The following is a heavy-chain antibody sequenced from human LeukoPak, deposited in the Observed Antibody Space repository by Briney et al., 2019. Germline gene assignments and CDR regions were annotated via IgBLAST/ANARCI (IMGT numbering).Heavy chain of an antibody. CDR3: ARAYYGSGRNYYYYYMDV. Sequence: ASVKVSCKASGYTFTSYDINWVRQATGQGLEWVGWMNPNSGNAGYAQKFQGRVTMTRNTSISTAYMELSSLRSEDTAVYYCARAYYGSGRNYYYYYMDVWGKGTTVTVSS. D-gene: IGHD3-10*01. CDR1: GYTFTSYD. J-gene: IGHJ6*03. CDR2: MNPNSGNA. V-gene: IGHV1-8*01.